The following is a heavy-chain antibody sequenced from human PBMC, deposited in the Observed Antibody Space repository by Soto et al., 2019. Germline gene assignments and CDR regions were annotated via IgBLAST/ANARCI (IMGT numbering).Heavy chain of an antibody. CDR1: GGTFSSYA. CDR2: IIPIFGTA. J-gene: IGHJ4*02. Sequence: QVQLVQSGAEVKKPGSSVKVSCKASGGTFSSYAISWVRQAPGQGLEWMGGIIPIFGTANYAQKFQGRVTITADESTSTAYMELSSLRSEDTAMYYCAIALKPVAARPEGFDYWGQGTLVTVSS. V-gene: IGHV1-69*12. CDR3: AIALKPVAARPEGFDY. D-gene: IGHD6-6*01.